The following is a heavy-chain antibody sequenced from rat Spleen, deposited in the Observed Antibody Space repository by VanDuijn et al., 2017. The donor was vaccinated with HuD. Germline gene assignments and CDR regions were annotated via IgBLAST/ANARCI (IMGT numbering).Heavy chain of an antibody. CDR1: GFSLSSYG. CDR2: MRYYGDT. J-gene: IGHJ1*01. CDR3: TRYRYYSSYTYYWYFDF. Sequence: QVQLKESGPGPVQPSETLSLTCTVSGFSLSSYGVNWFRQSPGKGLEWMGRMRYYGDTSYNSGLKSRLSISRDTSKNQVSLKMNSLQTDDTGTYYCTRYRYYSSYTYYWYFDFWGPGTMVTVSS. V-gene: IGHV2-34*01. D-gene: IGHD1-2*01.